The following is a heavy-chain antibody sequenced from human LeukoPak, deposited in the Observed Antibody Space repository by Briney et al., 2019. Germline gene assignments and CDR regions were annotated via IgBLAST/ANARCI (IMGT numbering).Heavy chain of an antibody. CDR1: GFSFSVYS. J-gene: IGHJ4*02. D-gene: IGHD2/OR15-2a*01. CDR3: ASYSGFTSATLVDLL. Sequence: PGGSLRLSCAASGFSFSVYSMNWVRQAPGKGLEWVSSTSSRSYTDYADSVRGRFTISRDNAKNSLFLQMNSLRAEVTAVSYCASYSGFTSATLVDLLWGQGTLVTVSS. CDR2: TSSRSYT. V-gene: IGHV3-69-1*01.